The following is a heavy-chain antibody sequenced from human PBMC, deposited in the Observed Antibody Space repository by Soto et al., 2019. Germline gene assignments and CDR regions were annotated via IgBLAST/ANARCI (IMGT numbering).Heavy chain of an antibody. Sequence: QVQLVQSGAEVKKPGSSVKVSCKVSGGTFKSYALSWLRQGAGQGLEWIGGFIPMFGTASYAQKFQGRVTITADESTSTTYMGLSRLRTEDTAIIFCARGSTVYSAVLHYFYAMDVWGQGTSVTISS. D-gene: IGHD2-8*01. J-gene: IGHJ6*02. CDR1: GGTFKSYA. V-gene: IGHV1-69*01. CDR3: ARGSTVYSAVLHYFYAMDV. CDR2: FIPMFGTA.